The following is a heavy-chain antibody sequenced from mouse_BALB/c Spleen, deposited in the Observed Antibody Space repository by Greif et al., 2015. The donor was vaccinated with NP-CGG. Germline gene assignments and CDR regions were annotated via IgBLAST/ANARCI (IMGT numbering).Heavy chain of an antibody. V-gene: IGHV5-17*02. CDR2: ISSGSSTI. CDR3: ARLFDY. Sequence: EVQGVESGGGLVQPEGSRKLSCAASGFTFSSFGMHWVRQAPERGLEWVAYISSGSSTIYYADTVKGRFTISRDNPKNTLFLQMTSLRSEDTAMYYCARLFDYWGQGTTLTVSS. CDR1: GFTFSSFG. J-gene: IGHJ2*01.